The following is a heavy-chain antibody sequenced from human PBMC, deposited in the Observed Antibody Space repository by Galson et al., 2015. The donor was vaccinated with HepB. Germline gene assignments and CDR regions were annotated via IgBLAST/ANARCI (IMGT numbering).Heavy chain of an antibody. D-gene: IGHD6-19*01. V-gene: IGHV3-21*01. Sequence: SLRLSCAASGFTFSNYNMNWVRQAPGKGLEWVSSISGSSRYIYYADSVKGRFTISRDNAKNSLYLQMNSLRAEDTAVYYCARDLWSVTGNCDYWGQGTLVTVSS. CDR3: ARDLWSVTGNCDY. J-gene: IGHJ4*02. CDR1: GFTFSNYN. CDR2: ISGSSRYI.